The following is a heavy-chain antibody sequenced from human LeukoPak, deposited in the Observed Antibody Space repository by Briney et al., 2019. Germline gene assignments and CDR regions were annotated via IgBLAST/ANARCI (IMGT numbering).Heavy chain of an antibody. CDR2: ISSSSSYI. CDR3: ARDYYDSSGYYSLQH. CDR1: GFTFSSYS. J-gene: IGHJ1*01. D-gene: IGHD3-22*01. Sequence: PGGSLRLSCAASGFTFSSYSMNWVRQAPGKGLEWVSSISSSSSYIYYADSVKGRFTISRDNAKNSLYLQMNSLRAEDTAVYYCARDYYDSSGYYSLQHWGQGTLVTVSS. V-gene: IGHV3-21*01.